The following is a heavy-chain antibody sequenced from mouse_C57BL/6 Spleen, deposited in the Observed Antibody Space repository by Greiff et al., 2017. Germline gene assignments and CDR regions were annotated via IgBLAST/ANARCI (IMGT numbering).Heavy chain of an antibody. J-gene: IGHJ4*01. CDR1: GFSLTSYG. CDR2: IWSGGST. D-gene: IGHD1-1*01. Sequence: QVQLKQSGPGLVQPSQSLSITCTVSGFSLTSYGVHWVRQSPGKGLEWLGVIWSGGSTDYNAAFISRLSISKDNSKSQVFFKMNSLQADDTAIYYCASITTESYYYAMDYWGQGTSVTVSS. V-gene: IGHV2-2*01. CDR3: ASITTESYYYAMDY.